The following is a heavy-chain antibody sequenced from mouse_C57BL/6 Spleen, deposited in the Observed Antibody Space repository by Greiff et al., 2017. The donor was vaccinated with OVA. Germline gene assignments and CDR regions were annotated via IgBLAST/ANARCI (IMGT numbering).Heavy chain of an antibody. D-gene: IGHD1-1*01. CDR2: IYPSDSET. Sequence: VQLQQPGAELVRPGSSVKLSCKASGYTFTSYWMDWVKQRPGQGLEWIGNIYPSDSETHYNQKFKDKATLTVDKSSSTAYMQLSSLTSEDSAVYYCARPTGEAMDYWGQGTSVTVSS. J-gene: IGHJ4*01. CDR1: GYTFTSYW. CDR3: ARPTGEAMDY. V-gene: IGHV1-61*01.